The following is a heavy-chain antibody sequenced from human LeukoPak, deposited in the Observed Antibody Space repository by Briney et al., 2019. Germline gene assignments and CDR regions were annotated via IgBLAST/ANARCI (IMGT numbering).Heavy chain of an antibody. CDR1: GDTFTDDY. D-gene: IGHD5-12*01. CDR2: VNPDSGDS. J-gene: IGHJ4*02. CDR3: ATGVATAFTY. Sequence: GASVKGSCKASGDTFTDDYIHWGRQAPVHGLEWMAFVNPDSGDSYSAPKFQGRVTMTRDTSITTASMELKWLTSDDTAVYYCATGVATAFTYWGQGTLLTVSS. V-gene: IGHV1-2*02.